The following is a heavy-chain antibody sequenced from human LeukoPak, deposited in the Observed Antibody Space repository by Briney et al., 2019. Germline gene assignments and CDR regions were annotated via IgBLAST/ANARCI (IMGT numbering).Heavy chain of an antibody. Sequence: PGGSLRLSCAGPGFTVSSNYMSWVRQAPGKGLEWVSLIYSGGTTYYADSVKGRFTISRDNSKNTVYLQMNSLRAEDTAVYFCSRDREQQPTFDYWGLGTLVTVSS. D-gene: IGHD6-13*01. CDR2: IYSGGTT. CDR1: GFTVSSNY. V-gene: IGHV3-66*01. CDR3: SRDREQQPTFDY. J-gene: IGHJ4*02.